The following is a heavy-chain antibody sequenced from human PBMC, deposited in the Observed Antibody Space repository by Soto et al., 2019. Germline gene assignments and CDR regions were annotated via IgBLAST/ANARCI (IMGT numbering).Heavy chain of an antibody. CDR2: IYYSGST. D-gene: IGHD6-6*01. Sequence: QVQLQESGPGLVKPSQTLSLTCTVSGGSISSGGYYWSWIRQHPGKGLEWIGYIYYSGSTYYNPYLKSRVTISVDTSKNQFSLKLSSVTAADTAVYYCARSPYSSSSPYYYYYGMDVWGQGTTVTVSS. CDR3: ARSPYSSSSPYYYYYGMDV. J-gene: IGHJ6*02. V-gene: IGHV4-31*03. CDR1: GGSISSGGYY.